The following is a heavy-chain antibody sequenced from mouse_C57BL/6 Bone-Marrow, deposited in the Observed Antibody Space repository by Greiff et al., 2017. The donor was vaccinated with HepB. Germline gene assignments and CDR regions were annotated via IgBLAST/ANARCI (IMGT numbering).Heavy chain of an antibody. CDR1: GYTFTDYY. CDR3: ARGDSNYWYFDV. J-gene: IGHJ1*03. Sequence: EVQLKQSGPELVKPGASVKISCKASGYTFTDYYMNWVKQSHGKSLEWIGDINPNNGGTSYNQKFKGKATLTVDKSSSTAYMELRSLTSEDSAVYYCARGDSNYWYFDVWGTGTTVTVSS. V-gene: IGHV1-26*01. CDR2: INPNNGGT. D-gene: IGHD2-5*01.